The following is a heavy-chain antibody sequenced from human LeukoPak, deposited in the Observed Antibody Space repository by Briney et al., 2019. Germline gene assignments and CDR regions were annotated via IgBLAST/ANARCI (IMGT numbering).Heavy chain of an antibody. CDR3: ARERSYDFWSGHEYRYNWFDP. CDR2: IYYSGST. V-gene: IGHV4-59*12. Sequence: SETLSLTCTVSGGSISSYYWSWIRQPPGKGLEWLGYIYYSGSTNYNPSLKSRVTISVDKSKNQFSLKLSSVTAADTAVYYCARERSYDFWSGHEYRYNWFDPWGQGTLVTVSS. CDR1: GGSISSYY. D-gene: IGHD3-3*01. J-gene: IGHJ5*02.